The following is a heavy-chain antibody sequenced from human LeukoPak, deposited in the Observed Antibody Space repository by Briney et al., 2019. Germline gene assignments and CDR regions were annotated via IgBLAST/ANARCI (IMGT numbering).Heavy chain of an antibody. Sequence: GGSLRLSCAGSGFTSSSYKMHWVRQAPGKGLEWVSYIKNGGNTIFYADSVKGRFTISRDDAKKSLYLQMNTLRAEDTAIYYCARETRGAFDYWGQGTLVTVSS. D-gene: IGHD4/OR15-4a*01. J-gene: IGHJ4*02. CDR2: IKNGGNTI. V-gene: IGHV3-48*03. CDR3: ARETRGAFDY. CDR1: GFTSSSYK.